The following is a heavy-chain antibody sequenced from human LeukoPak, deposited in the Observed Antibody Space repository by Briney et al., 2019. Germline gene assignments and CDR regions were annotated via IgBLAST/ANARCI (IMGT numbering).Heavy chain of an antibody. CDR3: TTSSAYDHLFDY. J-gene: IGHJ4*02. CDR1: GITFANAW. CDR2: IKSKADGGAT. Sequence: PGGSLRLSCAASGITFANAWMSWVRQAPGKGLEWVGRIKSKADGGATDYGAPVKGRFTISRDDSKNTLYLQMNSLKTEDTAVYYCTTSSAYDHLFDYWGQGTLVTVSS. V-gene: IGHV3-15*01. D-gene: IGHD5-12*01.